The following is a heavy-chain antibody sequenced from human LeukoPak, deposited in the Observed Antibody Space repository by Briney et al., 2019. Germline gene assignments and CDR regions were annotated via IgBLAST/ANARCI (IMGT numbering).Heavy chain of an antibody. CDR2: IYYSGST. V-gene: IGHV4-59*11. CDR3: ARSGHGSGSYYYNYYYYYMDV. J-gene: IGHJ6*03. Sequence: SETLSLTCTVPGGSISSHYWSWIRQPPGKGLEWIGYIYYSGSTNYNPSLKSRVTMSVDTSKNQFSLKLSSVTAADTAVYYCARSGHGSGSYYYNYYYYYMDVWGKGTTVTVSS. CDR1: GGSISSHY. D-gene: IGHD3-10*01.